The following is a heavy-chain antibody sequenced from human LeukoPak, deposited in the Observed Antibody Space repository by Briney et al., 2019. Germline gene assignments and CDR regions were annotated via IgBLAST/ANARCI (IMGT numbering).Heavy chain of an antibody. J-gene: IGHJ4*02. CDR3: ARGTYYYDSSGSHS. CDR1: GFSFSSYS. Sequence: GGSLRLSCAASGFSFSSYSMNWVRQAPGKGLEWVSCISRSSNYIYYAESVKGRFTISRDNAKKSLYLQMNSLRAEDTAVYYRARGTYYYDSSGSHSWGQGTLVTVSS. D-gene: IGHD3-22*01. CDR2: ISRSSNYI. V-gene: IGHV3-21*01.